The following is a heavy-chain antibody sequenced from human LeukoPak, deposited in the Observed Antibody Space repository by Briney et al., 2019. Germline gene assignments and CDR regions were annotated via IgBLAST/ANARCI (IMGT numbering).Heavy chain of an antibody. D-gene: IGHD5-12*01. V-gene: IGHV3-48*03. J-gene: IGHJ6*02. Sequence: GGSLRLSCAASGFTFSSYEMNWVRQAPGMGLEWVSYISSSGSTIYYADSVKGRFTISRDNAKNSLYLQMNSLRAEDTAVYYCARDRHSGYDPAYYYYGMDVWGQGTTVTVSS. CDR1: GFTFSSYE. CDR2: ISSSGSTI. CDR3: ARDRHSGYDPAYYYYGMDV.